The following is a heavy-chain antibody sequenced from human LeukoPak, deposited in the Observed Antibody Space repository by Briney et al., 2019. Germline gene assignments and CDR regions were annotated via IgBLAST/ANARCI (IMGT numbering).Heavy chain of an antibody. CDR2: ISWNSGGM. D-gene: IGHD3-22*01. CDR3: AKDSTYHYDSIGYPIDY. V-gene: IGHV3-9*01. Sequence: PGGSLRLSCAASGFTFGDYAMHWVRQAPGKGLEWVSGISWNSGGMGYADSVKGRFTISRDNAKNSLYLQMNSLRADDTALYYCAKDSTYHYDSIGYPIDYWGQGTLVTVSS. J-gene: IGHJ4*02. CDR1: GFTFGDYA.